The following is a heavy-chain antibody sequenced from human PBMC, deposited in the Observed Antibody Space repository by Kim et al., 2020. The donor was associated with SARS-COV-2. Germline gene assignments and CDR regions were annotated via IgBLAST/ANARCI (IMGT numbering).Heavy chain of an antibody. J-gene: IGHJ4*02. CDR2: IYYSGST. D-gene: IGHD6-19*01. CDR3: ARTLLGGGWPLEFDN. CDR1: GGSISSSSYY. Sequence: SETLSLTCTVSGGSISSSSYYWGWIRQPPGKGLVWIGSIYYSGSTYYNPSLKSRVTISVDTSKNQFSLRLSSVTAADTAVYYCARTLLGGGWPLEFDNWGRGNLVTVSS. V-gene: IGHV4-39*01.